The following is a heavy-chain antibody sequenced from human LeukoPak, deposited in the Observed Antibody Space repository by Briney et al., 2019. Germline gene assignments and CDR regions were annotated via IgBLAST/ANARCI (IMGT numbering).Heavy chain of an antibody. Sequence: GGSLRLSCAASGFTFSSYWMSWVRQAPGKGLEWVANIKQDGSEKYYVDSVKGRFTISRDNAKNSLYLQMNSLRAEDTAVYYCARDGGYYYGIYYYYYTDVWGKGTTVTVSS. V-gene: IGHV3-7*01. D-gene: IGHD3-22*01. CDR3: ARDGGYYYGIYYYYYTDV. CDR2: IKQDGSEK. CDR1: GFTFSSYW. J-gene: IGHJ6*03.